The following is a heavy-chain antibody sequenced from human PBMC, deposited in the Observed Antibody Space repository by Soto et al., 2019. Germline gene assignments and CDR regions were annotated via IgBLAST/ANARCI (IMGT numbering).Heavy chain of an antibody. V-gene: IGHV1-46*01. CDR1: GYDFTDHY. J-gene: IGHJ4*02. Sequence: GASVQVSCKASGYDFTDHYIHWVRQAPGQGLEWMGIISPDGGSTRYSQKFQARITITRDTSTSTVYMELSSLRSEDTAVYYCARAPRGGVIIVITSAQIDYWGQGTLVTVAS. D-gene: IGHD3-10*01. CDR3: ARAPRGGVIIVITSAQIDY. CDR2: ISPDGGST.